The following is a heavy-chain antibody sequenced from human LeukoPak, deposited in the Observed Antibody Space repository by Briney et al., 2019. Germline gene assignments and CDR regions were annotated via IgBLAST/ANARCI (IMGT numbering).Heavy chain of an antibody. CDR3: ARDSRHSGGWYGGV. Sequence: GGSLRLSCAASGFTFSRYWMSWVRQAPGKGLEWVASINQDESAKYYVDSVKGRFTISRDIAKNSLYLQMNSLRAEDTAVYYCARDSRHSGGWYGGVWGQGTLVTVSS. CDR1: GFTFSRYW. V-gene: IGHV3-7*01. CDR2: INQDESAK. D-gene: IGHD6-19*01. J-gene: IGHJ4*02.